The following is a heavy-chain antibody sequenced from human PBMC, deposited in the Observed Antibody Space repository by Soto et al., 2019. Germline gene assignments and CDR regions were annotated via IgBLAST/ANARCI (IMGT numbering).Heavy chain of an antibody. J-gene: IGHJ6*02. V-gene: IGHV2-5*02. CDR1: GFSLSTSGVG. CDR2: IYWDDDK. Sequence: QITLKESGPTLVKPTQTLTLTCTFSGFSLSTSGVGVGWIRQPPGKALEWLALIYWDDDKRYSPSLKSRLTITKATSKNQVVLTMTNMDPVDTATYYCARWIYYYGSGSYYDDNYYYGMDVWGQGTTVTVSS. CDR3: ARWIYYYGSGSYYDDNYYYGMDV. D-gene: IGHD3-10*01.